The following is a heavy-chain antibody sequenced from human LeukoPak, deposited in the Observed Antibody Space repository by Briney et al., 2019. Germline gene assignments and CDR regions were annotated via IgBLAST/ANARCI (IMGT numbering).Heavy chain of an antibody. J-gene: IGHJ4*02. CDR1: GGSISSSSYY. CDR2: IYYSGST. CDR3: ARRHMTIEDIVVVPAAKGGFDY. Sequence: SETLSLTCTVSGGSISSSSYYWGWIRQPPGKGLEWIGSIYYSGSTYYNPSLKSRVTISVDTSKNQFSLKLSSVTAADTAVYYCARRHMTIEDIVVVPAAKGGFDYWGQGTLVTVSS. D-gene: IGHD2-2*01. V-gene: IGHV4-39*07.